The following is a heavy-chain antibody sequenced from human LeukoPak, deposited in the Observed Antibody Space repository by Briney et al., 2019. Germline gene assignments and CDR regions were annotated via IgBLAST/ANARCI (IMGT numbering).Heavy chain of an antibody. V-gene: IGHV4-59*01. CDR1: GGSISSYY. CDR2: IYYSGST. CDR3: ASTALDYYFDY. D-gene: IGHD3/OR15-3a*01. J-gene: IGHJ4*02. Sequence: SETLSLTCTVSGGSISSYYWSWIRQPPGKGLEWIGYIYYSGSTNYNPSLKSRVTISVDTSKNQFSLKLSSVTAADTAVYYCASTALDYYFDYWGQGTLVTVSS.